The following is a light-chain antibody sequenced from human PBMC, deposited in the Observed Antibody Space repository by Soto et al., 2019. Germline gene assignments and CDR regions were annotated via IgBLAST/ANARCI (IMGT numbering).Light chain of an antibody. CDR1: SSNIGAGYD. J-gene: IGLJ7*01. CDR3: QSYDRSLSGAV. CDR2: GNS. Sequence: QSVLTQPPSVSGAQGQRVTISCTGISSNIGAGYDVHWYQQLPGTAPKLLIYGNSNRPSGVPDRFSGSKSGTSASLAITGLQDEDEADYYCQSYDRSLSGAVFGGGAQLAVL. V-gene: IGLV1-40*01.